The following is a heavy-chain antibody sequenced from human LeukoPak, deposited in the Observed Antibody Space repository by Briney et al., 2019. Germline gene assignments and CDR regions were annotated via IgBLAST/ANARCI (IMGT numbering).Heavy chain of an antibody. D-gene: IGHD2/OR15-2a*01. V-gene: IGHV3-7*03. CDR1: GFSFSGYW. CDR3: ARRGSTDY. J-gene: IGHJ4*02. Sequence: GGSLRLSCAASGFSFSGYWMTWVRQAPGKGLEWVANIKEDGGEKHYADFVKGRFTISRDNAKNSLDLQMNSLRAEDTAVYYCARRGSTDYWGQGTLVTVSS. CDR2: IKEDGGEK.